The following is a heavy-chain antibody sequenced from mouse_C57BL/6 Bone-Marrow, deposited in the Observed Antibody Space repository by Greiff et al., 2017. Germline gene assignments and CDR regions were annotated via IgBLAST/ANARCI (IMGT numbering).Heavy chain of an antibody. CDR3: ARDASTVVATGYFDV. D-gene: IGHD1-1*01. Sequence: LKESEGGLVQPGSSMKLSCTASGFTFSDYYMAWVRQVPEKGLEWVANINYDGSSTYYLDSLKSRFIISVDNAKNILYLQMSSLKSEDTATYYCARDASTVVATGYFDVWGTGTTVTVSS. CDR1: GFTFSDYY. CDR2: INYDGSST. J-gene: IGHJ1*03. V-gene: IGHV5-16*01.